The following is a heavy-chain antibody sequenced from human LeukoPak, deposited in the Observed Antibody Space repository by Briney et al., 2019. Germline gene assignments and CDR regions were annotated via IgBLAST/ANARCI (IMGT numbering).Heavy chain of an antibody. CDR1: GFTFSSYA. CDR2: ISGSGGST. CDR3: AKDLGLWPEALDY. V-gene: IGHV3-23*01. Sequence: GGSLRLSCAAPGFTFSSYAVSWVPQAPGKGLEWVSAISGSGGSTYYADSVKGRFTISPDNSKNTFYLQMNSLEAEDTVVYYCAKDLGLWPEALDYWGQGTLVTVSS. D-gene: IGHD4/OR15-4a*01. J-gene: IGHJ4*02.